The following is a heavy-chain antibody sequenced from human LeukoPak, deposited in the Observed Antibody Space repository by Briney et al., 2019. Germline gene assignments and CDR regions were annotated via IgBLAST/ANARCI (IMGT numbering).Heavy chain of an antibody. D-gene: IGHD6-19*01. Sequence: ASVKVSCKASGYTFTGYYMHWVRQAPGQGLEWMGRINPNSGGTNYAQKFQGRVTMTRDTSISTAYMELSRLRSDDTAVYYCARGKYSSGWIKFDYWGQGTLVTVSS. V-gene: IGHV1-2*06. J-gene: IGHJ4*02. CDR3: ARGKYSSGWIKFDY. CDR2: INPNSGGT. CDR1: GYTFTGYY.